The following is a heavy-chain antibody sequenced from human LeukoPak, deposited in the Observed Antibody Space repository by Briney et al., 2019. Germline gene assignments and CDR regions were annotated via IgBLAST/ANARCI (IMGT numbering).Heavy chain of an antibody. CDR1: GDTFTSYD. CDR2: MNPNSGNT. CDR3: ARARRCVSTSCYSYNWFDP. D-gene: IGHD2-2*01. J-gene: IGHJ5*02. Sequence: ASVKVSCKASGDTFTSYDINWVRQATGQGLEWMGWMNPNSGNTGYAQKFQGRVTITRNTSISTAYMELSSLRSEDTAVYYCARARRCVSTSCYSYNWFDPWGQGTLVTVSS. V-gene: IGHV1-8*03.